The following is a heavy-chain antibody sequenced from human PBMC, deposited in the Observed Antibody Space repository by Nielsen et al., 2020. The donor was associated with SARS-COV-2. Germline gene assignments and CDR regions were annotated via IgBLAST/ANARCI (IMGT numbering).Heavy chain of an antibody. Sequence: GESLKISCAASGFTFSSYAMSWVRQAPGKGLEWVSAISGSGGSTYYADSVKGRFTISRDNSKNTLYLQMNSLRAEDTAVYYCAKRSGYTSGWYGDYWGQGTLVTVSS. CDR3: AKRSGYTSGWYGDY. V-gene: IGHV3-23*01. CDR2: ISGSGGST. CDR1: GFTFSSYA. D-gene: IGHD6-19*01. J-gene: IGHJ4*02.